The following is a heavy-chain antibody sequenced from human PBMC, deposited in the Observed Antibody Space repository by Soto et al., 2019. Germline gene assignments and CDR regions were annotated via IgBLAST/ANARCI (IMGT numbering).Heavy chain of an antibody. V-gene: IGHV1-2*04. CDR1: GYTFTCYY. J-gene: IGHJ4*02. CDR2: INPNSGGT. D-gene: IGHD6-13*01. CDR3: ARDLGIAAAGLDY. Sequence: XSVKVSCKGSGYTFTCYYMHWVRQAPGQGLEWMGWINPNSGGTNYAQKFQGWVTMTRDTSISTAYMELSRLRSDDTAVYYCARDLGIAAAGLDYWGQGTLVTVSS.